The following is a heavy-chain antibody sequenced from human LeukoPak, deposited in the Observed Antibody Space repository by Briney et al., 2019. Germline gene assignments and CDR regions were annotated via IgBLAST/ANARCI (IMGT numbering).Heavy chain of an antibody. CDR2: ISLGGDST. CDR1: GFTFSSYA. D-gene: IGHD2-15*01. J-gene: IGHJ4*02. CDR3: AKRVLYCSGGSCPELDY. V-gene: IGHV3-23*01. Sequence: RGSLRLSCAASGFTFSSYAKTWVRQAPGKGLEWVSSISLGGDSTYYADSVKGRFTISRDNSKNTLYLQLNSLRAEDTALYYCAKRVLYCSGGSCPELDYWGQGTLVTVSS.